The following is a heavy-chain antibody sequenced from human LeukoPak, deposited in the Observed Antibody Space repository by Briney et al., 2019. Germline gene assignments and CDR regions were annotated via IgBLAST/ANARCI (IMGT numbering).Heavy chain of an antibody. CDR2: ISSSSGHI. CDR3: ARDSTVVFRRNFDY. Sequence: KPGGSLRLSCAASGFTFSSYSMNWVRQAPGKGLEWVSSISSSSGHIFYADSVKGRFTISRDNAKNSLSLQMNSLRAEDTAVYYCARDSTVVFRRNFDYWGQGTLVTVSS. CDR1: GFTFSSYS. J-gene: IGHJ4*02. D-gene: IGHD3-22*01. V-gene: IGHV3-21*01.